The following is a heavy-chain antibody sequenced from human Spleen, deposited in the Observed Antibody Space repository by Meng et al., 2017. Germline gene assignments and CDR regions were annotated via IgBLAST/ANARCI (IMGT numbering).Heavy chain of an antibody. D-gene: IGHD3-3*01. Sequence: SETLSLTCTVSGYSISSDYYWGWSRQPPGKGLEWIGSIYNSGNTYYNPSLKRRVSISVDTSKNQFSLKLSSVTAADKAVYYCAGRFYYFDYWGQGTLVIVSS. CDR1: GYSISSDYY. V-gene: IGHV4-38-2*02. CDR3: AGRFYYFDY. CDR2: IYNSGNT. J-gene: IGHJ4*02.